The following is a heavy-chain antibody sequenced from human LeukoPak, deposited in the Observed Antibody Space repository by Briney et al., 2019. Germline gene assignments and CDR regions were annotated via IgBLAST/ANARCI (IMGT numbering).Heavy chain of an antibody. D-gene: IGHD2-15*01. V-gene: IGHV4-39*07. CDR3: ASFRGYCSGGSCYSGYFDY. CDR2: IFYSGSA. CDR1: GGSISDSSYY. Sequence: SETLSLTCTVSGGSISDSSYYWGWIRQPPGKGLEWIGTIFYSGSAYYSPSLKSRVTMFVDTSKNQFSLKLSSVTAADTAVYYCASFRGYCSGGSCYSGYFDYWGQGTLVTVSS. J-gene: IGHJ4*02.